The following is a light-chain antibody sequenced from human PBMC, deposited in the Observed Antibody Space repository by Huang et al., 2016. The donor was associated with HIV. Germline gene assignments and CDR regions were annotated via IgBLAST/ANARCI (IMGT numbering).Light chain of an antibody. CDR2: VAS. J-gene: IGKJ2*01. Sequence: EIVLTQSPGTLSFSPGEGATLSCRASQSINNNYLAWFQQKPGQPPRLLIDVASSRATGVPDRFTGSGSGTDFNLTISRLETEDFAMYFCQHYGTSPQTFGQGTKLEIK. V-gene: IGKV3-20*01. CDR3: QHYGTSPQT. CDR1: QSINNNY.